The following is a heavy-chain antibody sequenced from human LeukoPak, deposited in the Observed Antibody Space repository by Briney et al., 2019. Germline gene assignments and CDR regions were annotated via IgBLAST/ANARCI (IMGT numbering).Heavy chain of an antibody. CDR1: GGTLNSYT. CDR3: ARGTVSAPKAPLDS. V-gene: IGHV1-69*13. J-gene: IGHJ4*02. D-gene: IGHD3-3*01. Sequence: ASVKVSCKTSGGTLNSYTFSWVRQAPGQGLDWMGRIIPIFGTTNYAQRFQERVTISADESTGTIYMDLNSLRSDDTAVYYCARGTVSAPKAPLDSWGQGTLVTVSS. CDR2: IIPIFGTT.